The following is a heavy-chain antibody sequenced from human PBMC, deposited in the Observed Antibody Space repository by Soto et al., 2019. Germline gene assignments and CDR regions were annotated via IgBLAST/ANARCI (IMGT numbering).Heavy chain of an antibody. D-gene: IGHD6-19*01. J-gene: IGHJ6*02. CDR1: GGTFISYA. Sequence: QVQLVQSGAEVKKPGSSMKVSCKASGGTFISYAISWVRQAPGQGLEWMGGIIPIFGTANYAQKFQGRVTITADESTSTAYMELSSLRSEDTAVYYCARDGVRYSSGWYYYGMDVWGQGTTVTVSS. CDR2: IIPIFGTA. V-gene: IGHV1-69*01. CDR3: ARDGVRYSSGWYYYGMDV.